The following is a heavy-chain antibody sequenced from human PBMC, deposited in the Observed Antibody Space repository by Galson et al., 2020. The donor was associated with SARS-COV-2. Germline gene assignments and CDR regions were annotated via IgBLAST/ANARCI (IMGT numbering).Heavy chain of an antibody. D-gene: IGHD6-13*01. Sequence: SETLSLTCTVSGGSISSCAYYWGWIRQPPGKGLEWIGSIYYSGSTYYNPSLKSRVTISLDTSKNHFSLKLSSVTAADTAVYYCARAGYSSSWSYYFYMDVWGKGTTVTVSS. J-gene: IGHJ6*03. CDR2: IYYSGST. V-gene: IGHV4-39*07. CDR1: GGSISSCAYY. CDR3: ARAGYSSSWSYYFYMDV.